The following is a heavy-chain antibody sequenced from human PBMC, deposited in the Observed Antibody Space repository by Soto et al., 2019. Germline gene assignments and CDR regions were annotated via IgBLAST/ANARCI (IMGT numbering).Heavy chain of an antibody. Sequence: GSLRLSCAASGFTFSSYAMHWVRQAPGKGLEWVAVISYDGSNKYYADSVKGRFTISRDNSKNTLYLQMNSLRAEDTAVYYCARLASGLGSFFDYWGQGT. CDR3: ARLASGLGSFFDY. J-gene: IGHJ4*02. CDR2: ISYDGSNK. D-gene: IGHD3-10*01. V-gene: IGHV3-30-3*01. CDR1: GFTFSSYA.